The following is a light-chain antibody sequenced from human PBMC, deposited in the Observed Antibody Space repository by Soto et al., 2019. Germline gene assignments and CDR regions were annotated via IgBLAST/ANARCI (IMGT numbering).Light chain of an antibody. Sequence: DIVLTQSPGTLSLPPGERATLSCRASQSVSSSYLAWYQQKPGQAPRLLIYGASSRATGIPDRFSGSGSGTDFTLTISRLEPEDFAVYYCQQYGSSLGVTFGGGTKVDIK. CDR3: QQYGSSLGVT. J-gene: IGKJ4*01. CDR1: QSVSSSY. CDR2: GAS. V-gene: IGKV3-20*01.